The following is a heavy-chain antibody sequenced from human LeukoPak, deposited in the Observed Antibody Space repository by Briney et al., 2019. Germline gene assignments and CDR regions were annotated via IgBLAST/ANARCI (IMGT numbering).Heavy chain of an antibody. CDR2: ISYDGGNK. CDR1: GYTFSSYG. D-gene: IGHD5-18*01. CDR3: ASGGLWADKVDFDY. J-gene: IGHJ4*02. V-gene: IGHV3-30*03. Sequence: PGGSLRLSCAASGYTFSSYGMHWVRQAPGKGVEWVAVISYDGGNKFYADSVKGRFTISRDNSKNTLFLQMNSLRAEDTAVYYCASGGLWADKVDFDYWGQGTLVTVSS.